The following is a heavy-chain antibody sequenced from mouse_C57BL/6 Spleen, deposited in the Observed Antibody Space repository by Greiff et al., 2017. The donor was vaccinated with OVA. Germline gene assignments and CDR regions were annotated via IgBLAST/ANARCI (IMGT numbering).Heavy chain of an antibody. J-gene: IGHJ1*03. Sequence: QVQLKQPGAELVKPGASVKLSCKASGYTFTSYWMHWVKQRPGQGLEWIGMIHPNSGSTNYNEKFKSKATLTVDKSSSTAYMQLSSLTSEDSAVYYCAREEDLLLVYFDVWGTGTTVTVSS. V-gene: IGHV1-64*01. CDR3: AREEDLLLVYFDV. CDR2: IHPNSGST. D-gene: IGHD1-1*01. CDR1: GYTFTSYW.